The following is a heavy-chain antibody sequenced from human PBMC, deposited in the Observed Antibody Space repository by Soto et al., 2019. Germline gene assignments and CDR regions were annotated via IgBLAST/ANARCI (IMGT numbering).Heavy chain of an antibody. CDR2: IYHSGGT. J-gene: IGHJ5*02. CDR3: ARDQGDYYGSGRWFDP. D-gene: IGHD3-10*01. Sequence: SETLSLTCAVSGGSISSSNWWSWVRQPPGKGLEWIGEIYHSGGTNYNPSLKSRVTISVDKSKNQFSLKLSSVTAADTAVYYCARDQGDYYGSGRWFDPWGQGTLVNVSS. V-gene: IGHV4-4*02. CDR1: GGSISSSNW.